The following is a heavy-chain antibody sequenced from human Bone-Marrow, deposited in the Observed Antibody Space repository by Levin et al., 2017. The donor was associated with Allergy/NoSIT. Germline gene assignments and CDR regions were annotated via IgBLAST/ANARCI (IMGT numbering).Heavy chain of an antibody. D-gene: IGHD3-10*01. CDR2: ISYDGSNE. Sequence: GESLKISCAASGFTFSSYAMHWVRQAPGKGLEWVAVISYDGSNEYYADSVKGRLTISRDNSKNTLSLQMNNLRPEDTALYYCAREPYFYYFYYTMDVWGQGTTVTVSS. V-gene: IGHV3-30-3*01. CDR1: GFTFSSYA. CDR3: AREPYFYYFYYTMDV. J-gene: IGHJ6*02.